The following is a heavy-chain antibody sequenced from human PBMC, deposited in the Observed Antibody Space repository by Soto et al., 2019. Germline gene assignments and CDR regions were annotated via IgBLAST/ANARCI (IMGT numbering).Heavy chain of an antibody. CDR1: GGSVSSADYY. CDR3: ARGLRWIQLWLRGNWFDP. D-gene: IGHD5-18*01. CDR2: VHSSGST. V-gene: IGHV4-61*08. J-gene: IGHJ5*02. Sequence: PSETLSLTCTVSGGSVSSADYYWSWIRQPPGKTLEWIGHVHSSGSTNYNPSLKSRITMSVDTSKNQFSLKLSSVTAADTAVYYCARGLRWIQLWLRGNWFDPWGQGTLVTVSS.